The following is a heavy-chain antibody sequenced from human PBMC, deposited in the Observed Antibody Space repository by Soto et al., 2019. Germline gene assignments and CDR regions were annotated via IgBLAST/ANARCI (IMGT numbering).Heavy chain of an antibody. CDR3: ASAVDTAMVTSYYGMDV. J-gene: IGHJ6*02. V-gene: IGHV1-46*01. Sequence: ASVKVSCKASGYTFTSYYMHWVRQAPGQGLEWMGIINPSGGSTSYAQKFQGRVTMTRDTSTSTVYMELSSLRSEDTAVYYCASAVDTAMVTSYYGMDVWGQGTTVTVSS. CDR1: GYTFTSYY. CDR2: INPSGGST. D-gene: IGHD5-18*01.